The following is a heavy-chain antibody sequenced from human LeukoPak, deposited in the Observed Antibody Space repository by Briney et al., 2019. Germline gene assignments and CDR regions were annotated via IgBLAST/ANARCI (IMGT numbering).Heavy chain of an antibody. CDR1: GYTFTSYY. Sequence: GASVKVSCEASGYTFTSYYMHWVRQAPGQGLEWMGIINPSGGSTSYAQKFQGRVTMTRDTSTSTVYMELSSLRSEDTAVYYCAREVVVAATLDYWGQGTLVTVSS. CDR3: AREVVVAATLDY. V-gene: IGHV1-46*03. J-gene: IGHJ4*02. CDR2: INPSGGST. D-gene: IGHD2-15*01.